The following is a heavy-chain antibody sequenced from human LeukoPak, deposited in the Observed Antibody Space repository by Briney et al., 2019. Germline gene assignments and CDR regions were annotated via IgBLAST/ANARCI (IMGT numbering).Heavy chain of an antibody. D-gene: IGHD6-19*01. V-gene: IGHV6-1*01. CDR2: TYYKSKWSN. Sequence: SQTLSLTCAISGDSVSSNSAAWNWIRQSPSRGLEWLGRTYYKSKWSNDYGVSVKSRITINADTSKNQFSLQLNYVTPEDTAVYYCARAGYSSGWQPLDYWGQGTLVTVSS. CDR3: ARAGYSSGWQPLDY. CDR1: GDSVSSNSAA. J-gene: IGHJ4*02.